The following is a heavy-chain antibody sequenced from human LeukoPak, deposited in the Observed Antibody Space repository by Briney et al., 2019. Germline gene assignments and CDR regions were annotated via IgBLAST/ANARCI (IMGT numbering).Heavy chain of an antibody. J-gene: IGHJ3*02. CDR2: ISKTNTYI. D-gene: IGHD3-22*01. CDR1: GFTFSTYA. Sequence: GSPRLSCAASGFTFSTYAMSWVRQAPGKGLEWVSSISKTNTYIYYADSVKGRFTISRDNAKNSLYLQMNSLRAEDTAVYYCARHSDSSGIFDIWGQGTMVTVSS. V-gene: IGHV3-21*01. CDR3: ARHSDSSGIFDI.